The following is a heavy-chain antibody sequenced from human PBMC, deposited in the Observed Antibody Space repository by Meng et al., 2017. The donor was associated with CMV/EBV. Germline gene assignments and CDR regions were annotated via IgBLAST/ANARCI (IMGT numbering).Heavy chain of an antibody. J-gene: IGHJ4*02. V-gene: IGHV3-21*01. D-gene: IGHD4-23*01. CDR2: ISSSSSYI. CDR3: AKAVASY. CDR1: GFTFSNAW. Sequence: GGSLRLSCAASGFTFSNAWMSWVRQAPGKGLEWVSSISSSSSYIYYADSVKGRFTISRDNAKNSLYLQMNSLRAEDTAVYYCAKAVASYWGQGTLVTVSS.